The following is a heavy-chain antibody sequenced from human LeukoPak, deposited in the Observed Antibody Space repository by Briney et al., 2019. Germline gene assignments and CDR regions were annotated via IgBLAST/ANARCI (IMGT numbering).Heavy chain of an antibody. CDR3: ERRNYYGSGTQYYYYYGMDV. J-gene: IGHJ6*02. CDR2: IYSGGST. V-gene: IGHV3-66*02. D-gene: IGHD3-10*01. CDR1: GFTVSSNY. Sequence: GGSLRLSCAASGFTVSSNYMSWVRQAPGKGLEWVSVIYSGGSTYYAGSVKGRFTISRDNSKNTLYLQMNSLRAEDTAVYYCERRNYYGSGTQYYYYYGMDVWGQGTTVTVSS.